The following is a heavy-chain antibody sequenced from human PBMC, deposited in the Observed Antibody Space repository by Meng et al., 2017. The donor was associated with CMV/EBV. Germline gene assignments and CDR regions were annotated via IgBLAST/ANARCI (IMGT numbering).Heavy chain of an antibody. CDR1: GFSLSNARMG. J-gene: IGHJ3*02. Sequence: SGPTLVKPTETLTLTCTVSGFSLSNARMGVSWIRQPPGKALEWLAHIFSNDEKSYSTSLKSRLTNSKDTSKSQVVLTMTNMDPVDTATYYCARIPTYCSSTSCYRDAFDIWGQGTMVTVSS. CDR2: IFSNDEK. V-gene: IGHV2-26*01. D-gene: IGHD2-2*01. CDR3: ARIPTYCSSTSCYRDAFDI.